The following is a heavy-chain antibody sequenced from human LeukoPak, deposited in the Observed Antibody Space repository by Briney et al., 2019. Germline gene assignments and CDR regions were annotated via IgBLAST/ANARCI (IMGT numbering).Heavy chain of an antibody. J-gene: IGHJ5*02. D-gene: IGHD1-1*01. CDR2: IYTSGST. CDR3: ARLDAGYWFDP. V-gene: IGHV4-4*07. CDR1: GGSISNYY. Sequence: SETLSLTCTVSGGSISNYYWSWIRQPPGKGLEWIGRIYTSGSTNYNLSLKSRVTMSVDTSKNQFSLKLSSVTAADTAVYYCARLDAGYWFDPWGQGTLVTVSS.